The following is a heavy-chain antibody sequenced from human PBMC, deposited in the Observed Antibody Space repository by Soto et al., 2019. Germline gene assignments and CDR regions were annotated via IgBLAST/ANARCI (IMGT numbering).Heavy chain of an antibody. D-gene: IGHD1-26*01. J-gene: IGHJ6*02. Sequence: SVKVSCKASGGTFSSYTISWVRQAPGQGLEWMGRIIPILGIANYAQKYQGRVKITRDKSTITVYMELSILRFEDTVVYFCSRDRAPGWAYYYGMDVWGQGTTVTVSS. CDR1: GGTFSSYT. CDR3: SRDRAPGWAYYYGMDV. CDR2: IIPILGIA. V-gene: IGHV1-69*04.